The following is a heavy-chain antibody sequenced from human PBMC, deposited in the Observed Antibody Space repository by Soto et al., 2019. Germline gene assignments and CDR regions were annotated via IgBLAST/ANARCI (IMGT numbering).Heavy chain of an antibody. CDR3: ARFRRDAFDI. CDR2: ISPDGTIP. CDR1: GFTFSNYW. V-gene: IGHV3-74*01. Sequence: EVQLVESGGGLVQPGGSLRLSCAGSGFTFSNYWMHWVRQAPGMGLVWLSTISPDGTIPDYAGSVKGRLAISRDNAKSSLFLQINRLSPEDTAVYYCARFRRDAFDIWGQGTMVTVSA. D-gene: IGHD3-10*01. J-gene: IGHJ3*02.